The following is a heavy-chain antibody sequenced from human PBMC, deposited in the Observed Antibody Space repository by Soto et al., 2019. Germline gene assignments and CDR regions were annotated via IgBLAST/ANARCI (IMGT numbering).Heavy chain of an antibody. V-gene: IGHV3-15*07. J-gene: IGHJ3*02. Sequence: EVQLVKSGGGLVKPGGSLTLSCAASGFIFNNAWMKWVRQAPGKGLEWVGRIKSKTDGGTTDYAAPVKGRFTISRDDSKNTLYLQMNSLKTEDTAVYYCTHQRWGAFEIWGQGTMVTVSS. D-gene: IGHD2-2*01. CDR1: GFIFNNAW. CDR2: IKSKTDGGTT. CDR3: THQRWGAFEI.